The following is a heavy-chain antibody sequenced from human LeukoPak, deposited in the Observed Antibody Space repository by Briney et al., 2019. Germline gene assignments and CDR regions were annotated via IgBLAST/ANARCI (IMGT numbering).Heavy chain of an antibody. V-gene: IGHV1-24*01. J-gene: IGHJ3*02. CDR2: FDPEDGET. CDR3: ATDLMATYAFDI. Sequence: ASVKVSCKVSGYTLTELSMHWVRQAPGKGLEWMGGFDPEDGETIYAQKFQGRVTMTEDTSTDTAYMELSSLRSEDTAVYYCATDLMATYAFDIWGQGTMVTVSS. D-gene: IGHD5-24*01. CDR1: GYTLTELS.